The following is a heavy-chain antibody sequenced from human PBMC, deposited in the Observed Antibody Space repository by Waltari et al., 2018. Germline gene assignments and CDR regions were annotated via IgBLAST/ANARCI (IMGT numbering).Heavy chain of an antibody. CDR2: IDPDGGGT. CDR3: ARGRGTLGQLLVTY. V-gene: IGHV1-46*01. J-gene: IGHJ4*02. CDR1: GYTFTNYY. Sequence: QVQLVQSGAEVERPGASVRISCKASGYTFTNYYVHWLRQAPGPGFEWLGIIDPDGGGTTYAPKFRDRLSLTRDTSTSVLYMALDNLNSDDSAIYFCARGRGTLGQLLVTYWGQGTQVLVSS. D-gene: IGHD6-13*01.